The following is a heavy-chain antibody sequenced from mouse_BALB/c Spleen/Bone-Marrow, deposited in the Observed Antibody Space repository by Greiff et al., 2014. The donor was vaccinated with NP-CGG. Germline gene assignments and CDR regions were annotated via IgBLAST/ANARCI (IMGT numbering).Heavy chain of an antibody. Sequence: VQLQQSGAELVKPGASVKLSCTASGFNIKDTYMYWVKQRPEQGLEWIGRIDPANGNTKYDPKFQDKATITADTSSNTAYLQHLSLTSEDAAVVYCARYFYCSSFFAYWGQGTLVTVS. CDR2: IDPANGNT. J-gene: IGHJ3*01. V-gene: IGHV14-3*02. D-gene: IGHD1-1*01. CDR3: ARYFYCSSFFAY. CDR1: GFNIKDTY.